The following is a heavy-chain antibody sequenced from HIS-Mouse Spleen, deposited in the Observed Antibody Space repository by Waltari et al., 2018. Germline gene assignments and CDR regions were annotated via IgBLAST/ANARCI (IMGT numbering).Heavy chain of an antibody. J-gene: IGHJ2*01. V-gene: IGHV4-39*07. CDR1: GGSISSSSYD. D-gene: IGHD6-13*01. CDR2: IYYSGST. Sequence: QLQLQESGPGLVKPSETLSLTCPASGGSISSSSYDWGWIRQPPGKGLEWIGSIYYSGSTYYNPSLKSRVTISVDTSKNQFSLKLSSVTAADTAVYYCAREIPYSSSWYDWYFDLWGRGTLVTVSS. CDR3: AREIPYSSSWYDWYFDL.